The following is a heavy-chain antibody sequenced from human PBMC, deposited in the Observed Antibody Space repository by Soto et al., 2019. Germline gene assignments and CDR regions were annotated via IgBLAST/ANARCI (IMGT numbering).Heavy chain of an antibody. CDR3: ARDHYDILTGSGWFDP. CDR1: GFNFSDYY. CDR2: ISSSSTYT. Sequence: QMQVVESGGGLDKRGGSLRLSCAASGFNFSDYYMSWLRQAPGKGPEWLSYISSSSTYTNYADSVQGRFTISRDNAKNSLYLQMNDLRAGDTAVYYCARDHYDILTGSGWFDPSGQGTLVIVSS. J-gene: IGHJ5*02. V-gene: IGHV3-11*06. D-gene: IGHD3-9*01.